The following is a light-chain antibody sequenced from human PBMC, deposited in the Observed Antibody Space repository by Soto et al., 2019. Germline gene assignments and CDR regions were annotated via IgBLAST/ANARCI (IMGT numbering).Light chain of an antibody. V-gene: IGLV2-8*01. CDR3: SSYAGNYNFE. J-gene: IGLJ2*01. CDR2: EVF. CDR1: SSDIGAYNY. Sequence: QSVLTQPPSASGSPGQSVTLSCTGTSSDIGAYNYVSWYQQHPGKAPKLMIYEVFKRPSGVPARFSGSKSGNTASLTVSGLQAEDEADYYCSSYAGNYNFEFGGGTKVTVL.